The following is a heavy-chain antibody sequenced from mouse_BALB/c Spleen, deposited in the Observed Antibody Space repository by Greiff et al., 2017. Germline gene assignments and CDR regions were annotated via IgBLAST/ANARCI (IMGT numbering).Heavy chain of an antibody. D-gene: IGHD2-4*01. J-gene: IGHJ3*01. V-gene: IGHV14-1*02. CDR1: GFNIKDYY. CDR2: IDPENGNT. Sequence: VQLQQSGAELVRPGALVKLSCKASGFNIKDYYMHWVKQRPEQGLEWIGWIDPENGNTIYDPKFQGKASITADTSSNTAYLQLSGLTSEDTAVYYCARRGYYDYDAWFAYWGQGTLVTVSA. CDR3: ARRGYYDYDAWFAY.